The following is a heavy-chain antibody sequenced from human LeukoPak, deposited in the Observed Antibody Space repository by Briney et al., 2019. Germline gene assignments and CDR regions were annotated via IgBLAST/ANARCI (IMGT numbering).Heavy chain of an antibody. CDR1: GFTFSSRP. Sequence: PGGSLRLSCAASGFTFSSRPMSWVRQAPGKGLEWVSAISGDGGSTDYADSVRGRFTISRDNSKNTLYLQMNSLRAEDTAVYYCAKIKGGPPGHFCHWGPGNLVHVSS. CDR2: ISGDGGST. V-gene: IGHV3-23*01. CDR3: AKIKGGPPGHFCH. D-gene: IGHD2/OR15-2a*01. J-gene: IGHJ4*01.